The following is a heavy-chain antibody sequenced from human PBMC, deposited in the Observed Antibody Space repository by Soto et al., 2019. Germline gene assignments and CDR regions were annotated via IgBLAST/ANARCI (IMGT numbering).Heavy chain of an antibody. CDR2: ITGSSDYT. CDR3: AKTSEEKWLLFDY. J-gene: IGHJ4*02. V-gene: IGHV3-23*01. CDR1: GFIFSSYA. D-gene: IGHD3-22*01. Sequence: GGSLRLSCEASGFIFSSYAMNWVRQAPGKGLQWVSSITGSSDYTSYIASVKGRFTISRDNSKNTLYLQMNSLRAEDTAVYFCAKTSEEKWLLFDYWGQGTLVTVSS.